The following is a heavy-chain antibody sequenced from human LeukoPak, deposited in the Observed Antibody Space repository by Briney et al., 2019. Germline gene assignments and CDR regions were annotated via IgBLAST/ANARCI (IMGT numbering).Heavy chain of an antibody. Sequence: GGSLRLSCAASGFTFSSYGMHWVRQAPGKGLEWVAVISYDGSNKYYADSVKGRFTISRDNSKNTLYLQMNSLRAEDTAVYYCARDLRNWNYVFNWFDPWGQGTLVTVSS. J-gene: IGHJ5*02. CDR2: ISYDGSNK. D-gene: IGHD1-7*01. CDR3: ARDLRNWNYVFNWFDP. V-gene: IGHV3-30*03. CDR1: GFTFSSYG.